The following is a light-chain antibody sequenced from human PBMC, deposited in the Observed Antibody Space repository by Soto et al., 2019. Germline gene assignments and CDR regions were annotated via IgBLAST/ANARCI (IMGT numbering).Light chain of an antibody. CDR2: AAS. J-gene: IGKJ2*01. Sequence: EIVLTQSPATLSLSPGERATLSCRASQSISSYLAWYQQKPGQGPRLLIYAASNRATGIPARFSGSGSGTDFTLTISSLEPEDFAVYYCQLRNNWLFTFGQGTQLEIK. CDR1: QSISSY. CDR3: QLRNNWLFT. V-gene: IGKV3-11*01.